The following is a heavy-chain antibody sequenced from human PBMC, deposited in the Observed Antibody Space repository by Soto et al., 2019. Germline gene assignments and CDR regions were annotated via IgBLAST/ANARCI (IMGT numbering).Heavy chain of an antibody. CDR1: GGTFSSYT. Sequence: QVQLVQSGAEVKKPGSSVKVSCKASGGTFSSYTISWVRQAPGQGLEWMGRIIPILGIANYAQKFQGRVTITADKSTSTAYMELSSLRSEDTAVYYCASHRTTVVTPGKYFDYWVQGTLVTVSS. V-gene: IGHV1-69*02. CDR3: ASHRTTVVTPGKYFDY. D-gene: IGHD4-17*01. CDR2: IIPILGIA. J-gene: IGHJ4*02.